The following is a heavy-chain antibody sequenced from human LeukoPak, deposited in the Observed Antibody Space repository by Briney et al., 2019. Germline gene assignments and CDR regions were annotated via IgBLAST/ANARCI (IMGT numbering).Heavy chain of an antibody. Sequence: ASVKVSCKVSGYTFSRYAMNWVRQAPGQGLEWMGWINTNTGHPTYAQGFTGRFVFSLDTSVSTAYLQISSLKAEDTAVYYCARESGSDPTPGYGMDVWGQGTTVTVSS. CDR2: INTNTGHP. D-gene: IGHD3-3*01. CDR1: GYTFSRYA. CDR3: ARESGSDPTPGYGMDV. J-gene: IGHJ6*02. V-gene: IGHV7-4-1*02.